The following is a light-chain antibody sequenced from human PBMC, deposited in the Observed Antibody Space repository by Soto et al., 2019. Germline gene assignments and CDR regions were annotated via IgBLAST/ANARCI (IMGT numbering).Light chain of an antibody. Sequence: IGLSQSPGTLSLSPGERATLSCRASQSVRSSSLAWYQQKPGQAPRLLIYGASRRATGIPDRFSGSGSGTDFTLTINRLEPEDFAVYFCQQYGDMWTFGQGTKVDIK. CDR2: GAS. CDR1: QSVRSSS. J-gene: IGKJ1*01. CDR3: QQYGDMWT. V-gene: IGKV3-20*01.